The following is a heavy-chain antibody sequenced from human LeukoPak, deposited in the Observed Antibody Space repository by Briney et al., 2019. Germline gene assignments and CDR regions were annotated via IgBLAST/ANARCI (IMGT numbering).Heavy chain of an antibody. V-gene: IGHV3-30*03. CDR2: LSSDGRDI. CDR3: ARDPGLYGDYVFDY. D-gene: IGHD4-17*01. CDR1: GLLPNAFA. J-gene: IGHJ4*02. Sequence: GTSLRLSCAASGLLPNAFAMHWVRQAPGKGLEWVAVLSSDGRDIFYTGSVKGRFTISRDNSKNTLYLQMNSLRPEDTAVYYCARDPGLYGDYVFDYWGQGTLVTVSS.